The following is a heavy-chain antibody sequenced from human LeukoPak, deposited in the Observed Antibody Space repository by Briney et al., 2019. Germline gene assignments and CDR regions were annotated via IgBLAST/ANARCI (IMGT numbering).Heavy chain of an antibody. J-gene: IGHJ4*02. CDR3: ARVRGNGGSWRDFDY. CDR1: GFTFSSYE. Sequence: GGSLRLSCAASGFTFSSYEMNWGRQAPGKGLEWVSYISSSGSTIYYADSVKGRFTISRDNAKNSLYLQMNSLRAEDTAVYYCARVRGNGGSWRDFDYWGQGTLVTVPS. V-gene: IGHV3-48*03. CDR2: ISSSGSTI. D-gene: IGHD2-15*01.